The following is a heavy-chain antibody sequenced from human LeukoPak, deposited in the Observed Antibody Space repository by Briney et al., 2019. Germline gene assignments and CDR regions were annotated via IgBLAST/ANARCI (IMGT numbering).Heavy chain of an antibody. J-gene: IGHJ4*02. D-gene: IGHD3-10*01. V-gene: IGHV3-30*02. CDR1: GFTFSSYG. CDR3: AKDSGSNYGSGSYLDY. CDR2: IWYGGSNK. Sequence: GGSLRLSCAASGFTFSSYGMHWVRQAPGKGLEWVAVIWYGGSNKYYTDSVKGRFTISRDNSKNTLYLQMNSLRAEDTAVYYCAKDSGSNYGSGSYLDYWGQGTLVTVSS.